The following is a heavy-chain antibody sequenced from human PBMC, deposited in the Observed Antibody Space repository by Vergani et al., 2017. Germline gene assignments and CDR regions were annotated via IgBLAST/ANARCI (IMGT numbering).Heavy chain of an antibody. D-gene: IGHD6-6*01. CDR1: GGSISSGGYY. CDR2: IYYSGST. J-gene: IGHJ4*02. CDR3: ARRGWGSSVGYFDY. Sequence: QVQLQESGPGLVKPSQTLSLTCTVSGGSISSGGYYWSWIRQHPGKGLEWIGYIYYSGSTYYNPSLKSRVSISVDTSKNQFSLKLTSVTAVDTAVYYCARRGWGSSVGYFDYWGQGTLVTVSS. V-gene: IGHV4-31*03.